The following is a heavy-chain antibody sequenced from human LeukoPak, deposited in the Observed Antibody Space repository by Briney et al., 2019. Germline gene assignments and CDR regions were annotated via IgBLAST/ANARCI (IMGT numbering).Heavy chain of an antibody. CDR2: ISAYNGNT. D-gene: IGHD3-9*01. CDR1: GYTFTSYG. Sequence: ASVTVSCKASGYTFTSYGISWVRQAPGQGLEWMGWISAYNGNTNYAQKLQGRVTMTTDTSTSTAYMELRSLRSDDTAVYYCARDRDDILTGYWRMTPFDYWGQGTLVTVSS. V-gene: IGHV1-18*01. CDR3: ARDRDDILTGYWRMTPFDY. J-gene: IGHJ4*02.